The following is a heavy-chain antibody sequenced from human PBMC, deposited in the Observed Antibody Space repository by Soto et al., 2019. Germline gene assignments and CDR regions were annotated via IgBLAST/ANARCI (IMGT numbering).Heavy chain of an antibody. CDR2: IYYSGST. Sequence: PSETLSLTCTVSGGSISSGGYYWSWIRQHPGKGLEWIGYIYYSGSTYYNPSLKSRVTISVDTSKNQFSLKLSSVTAADTAVYNCARDFNYVVDYWGQGTLVTVSS. CDR1: GGSISSGGYY. J-gene: IGHJ4*02. V-gene: IGHV4-31*03. D-gene: IGHD1-7*01. CDR3: ARDFNYVVDY.